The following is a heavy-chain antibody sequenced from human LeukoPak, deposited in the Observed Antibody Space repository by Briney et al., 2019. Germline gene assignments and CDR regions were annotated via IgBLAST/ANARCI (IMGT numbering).Heavy chain of an antibody. CDR1: GFTVSNNY. J-gene: IGHJ4*02. V-gene: IGHV3-53*05. CDR3: ARYDGGSGPFDY. Sequence: GGSLRLSCAASGFTVSNNYMSWVCQAPGKGLKWVSDIYSGGSTHYADSVKGRFTISRDNSKNTLYLQMNSLRAEDTAVYYCARYDGGSGPFDYWGQGTLVTVSS. D-gene: IGHD3-10*01. CDR2: IYSGGST.